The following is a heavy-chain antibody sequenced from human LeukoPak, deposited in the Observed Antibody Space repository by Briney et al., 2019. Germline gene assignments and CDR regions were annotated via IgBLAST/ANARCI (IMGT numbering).Heavy chain of an antibody. V-gene: IGHV3-74*01. Sequence: QPGGSLRLSCAASEFTFSSYWMHWVRQAPGKGLVWVSRINSDGSITTYADSVKGRFTISRDNSKNTLYLQMNSLRAEDTAVYYCAKDGILWFGERLFDYWGQGTLVTVSS. J-gene: IGHJ4*02. D-gene: IGHD3-10*01. CDR1: EFTFSSYW. CDR3: AKDGILWFGERLFDY. CDR2: INSDGSIT.